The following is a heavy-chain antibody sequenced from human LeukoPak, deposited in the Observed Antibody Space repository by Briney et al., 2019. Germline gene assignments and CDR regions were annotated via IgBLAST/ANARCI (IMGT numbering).Heavy chain of an antibody. D-gene: IGHD4-17*01. Sequence: GGSLRLSCAASGFAFSSYAMSWVRQAPGKGLEWVSAISGSGGTTYYADSVKGRFNNSSDNSNNTLYLQMNRQEAEDTDGYYCAKDSRSYGQFWGRGTLVTVSS. CDR2: ISGSGGTT. J-gene: IGHJ4*02. CDR3: AKDSRSYGQF. CDR1: GFAFSSYA. V-gene: IGHV3-23*01.